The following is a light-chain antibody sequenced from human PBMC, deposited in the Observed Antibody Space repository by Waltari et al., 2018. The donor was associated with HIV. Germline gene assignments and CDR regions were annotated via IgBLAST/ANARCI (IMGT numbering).Light chain of an antibody. CDR3: QQYDNSPYN. CDR1: QSVSSSN. J-gene: IGKJ2*01. Sequence: DIVLTQSPGTLSLSPGERATLSCRASQSVSSSNVVWYQQKVGQAPRLLIYGTSNRATGTPHRFSASGSGTDFTLTITGLEPEDFAVYYCQQYDNSPYNFGQGTKVEIK. CDR2: GTS. V-gene: IGKV3-20*01.